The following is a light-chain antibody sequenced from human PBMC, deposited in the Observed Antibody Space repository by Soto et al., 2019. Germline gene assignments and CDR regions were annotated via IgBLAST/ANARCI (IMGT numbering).Light chain of an antibody. CDR3: SSYAGSNNQV. CDR2: EVS. Sequence: QSALTQPPSASGSPGQSVTISCTGTSSDVGGYNYVSWYQQHPGRAPKLMIYEVSKRPSGVPDRSSGSKSGNTASLTVSGLQTEDEADYYCSSYAGSNNQVFGTGTKLTVL. J-gene: IGLJ1*01. V-gene: IGLV2-8*01. CDR1: SSDVGGYNY.